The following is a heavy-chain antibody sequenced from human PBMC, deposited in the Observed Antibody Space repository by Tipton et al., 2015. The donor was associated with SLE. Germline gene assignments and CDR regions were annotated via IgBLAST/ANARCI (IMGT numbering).Heavy chain of an antibody. D-gene: IGHD3-3*01. CDR1: GGSISSDYYY. CDR2: ISYSGRT. V-gene: IGHV4-39*07. J-gene: IGHJ4*01. CDR3: ARAFTYDYWSADSGTPSLAYFDY. Sequence: TLSLTCTFSGGSISSDYYYWGWIRQSPGKGLEWIGSISYSGRTYYNPSLKSRVTISHDTSKDQFSLKVTSVTAADTAVYFCARAFTYDYWSADSGTPSLAYFDYWGHGTLVTVSS.